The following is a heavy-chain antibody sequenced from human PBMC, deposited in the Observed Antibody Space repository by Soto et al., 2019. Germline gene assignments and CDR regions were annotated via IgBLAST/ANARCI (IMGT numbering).Heavy chain of an antibody. D-gene: IGHD3-16*01. V-gene: IGHV3-74*01. CDR2: INTDGSST. Sequence: EVQLVESGGGLVQPGGSLRLSCAASGFTFSSFWMHWVRQVPGKGLVWVSRINTDGSSTSYADSVKGRFTISRDNAKNTVYLQMNSLRAEDTAVYYRARVGRVGELVTWGQGTLVPVS. CDR1: GFTFSSFW. J-gene: IGHJ4*02. CDR3: ARVGRVGELVT.